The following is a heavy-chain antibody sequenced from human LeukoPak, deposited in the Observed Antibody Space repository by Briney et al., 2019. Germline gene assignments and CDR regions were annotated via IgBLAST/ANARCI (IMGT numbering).Heavy chain of an antibody. CDR3: ARPTRYGDYEDY. CDR2: ISAYNGNT. Sequence: ASVKVSCKASGYTFTGYYMHWVRQAPGQGLEWMGWISAYNGNTNYAQKLQGRVTMTTDTSTSTAYMELRSLRSDDTAVYYCARPTRYGDYEDYWGQGTLVTVSS. CDR1: GYTFTGYY. V-gene: IGHV1-18*04. D-gene: IGHD4-17*01. J-gene: IGHJ4*02.